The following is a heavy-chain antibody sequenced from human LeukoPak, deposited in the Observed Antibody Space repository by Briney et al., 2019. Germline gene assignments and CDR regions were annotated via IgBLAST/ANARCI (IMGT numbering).Heavy chain of an antibody. Sequence: SETLSLTCTVSGGSISSYYWSWIRQPPGKGLEWIGYIYYSGSTNYNPSLKSRVTISVDTSKNQFSLKLSSVTAADTAVYYCARGFRGGYYYYYMDVWGKGTTVTVSS. J-gene: IGHJ6*03. CDR1: GGSISSYY. D-gene: IGHD3-10*01. CDR2: IYYSGST. V-gene: IGHV4-59*01. CDR3: ARGFRGGYYYYYMDV.